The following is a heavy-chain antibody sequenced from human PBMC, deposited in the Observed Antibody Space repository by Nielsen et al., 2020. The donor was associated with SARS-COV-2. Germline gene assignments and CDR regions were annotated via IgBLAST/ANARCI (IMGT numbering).Heavy chain of an antibody. D-gene: IGHD5-18*01. CDR3: ARGLRGYSYGYGDPRNWFDP. CDR1: GFSLSNARMG. CDR2: INHSGST. V-gene: IGHV4-4*02. Sequence: SGPTLVKPTETLTLTCTVSGFSLSNARMGVSWIRQPPGKGLEWIGEINHSGSTNYNPSLKSRVTISVDTSKNQFSLKLSSVTAADTAVYYCARGLRGYSYGYGDPRNWFDPWGQGTLVTVSS. J-gene: IGHJ5*02.